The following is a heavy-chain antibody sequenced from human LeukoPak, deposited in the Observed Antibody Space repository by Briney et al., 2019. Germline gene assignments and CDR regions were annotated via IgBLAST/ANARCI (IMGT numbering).Heavy chain of an antibody. CDR2: ISSSGSII. Sequence: PGGSLRLSCGVSGFSFTPYSMNWVRQAPGKGLEWISYISSSGSIIYNADPVKGRFTVSRDNAKNSLYLEMNSLRVEDTALYYCARGARYYSAVEVWGQGTAVTVS. J-gene: IGHJ6*02. CDR1: GFSFTPYS. V-gene: IGHV3-48*04. CDR3: ARGARYYSAVEV.